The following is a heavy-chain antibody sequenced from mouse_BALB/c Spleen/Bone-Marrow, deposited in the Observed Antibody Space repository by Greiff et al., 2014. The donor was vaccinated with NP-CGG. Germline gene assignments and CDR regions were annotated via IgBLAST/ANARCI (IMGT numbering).Heavy chain of an antibody. CDR2: ISYSSST. Sequence: VQLQQSEPGLVKPSQSLSLTCTVTGYSITSDYAWNWIRQFQGNKLEWMGYISYSSSTNYNPSLKSRISITRDTSKNQFFLQLNSVTAEDTATYYCARWDYGDYAMDYWGQGTSVTVSS. V-gene: IGHV3-2*02. CDR1: GYSITSDYA. D-gene: IGHD1-2*01. CDR3: ARWDYGDYAMDY. J-gene: IGHJ4*01.